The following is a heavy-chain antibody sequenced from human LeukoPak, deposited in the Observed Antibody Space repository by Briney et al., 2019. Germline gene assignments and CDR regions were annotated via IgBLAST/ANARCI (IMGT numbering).Heavy chain of an antibody. D-gene: IGHD3-9*01. Sequence: GRSLRLSCAASGFTFSSYAMHWVRQAPGKGLEWVAVISYDGTNKYYADSVKGRFNISRDNSKNTLYLQMNSLRAEDTAVYYCAKDRSDYDILTGYYTQTTTLDYWGQGTLVTVSS. V-gene: IGHV3-30*18. CDR1: GFTFSSYA. CDR3: AKDRSDYDILTGYYTQTTTLDY. J-gene: IGHJ4*02. CDR2: ISYDGTNK.